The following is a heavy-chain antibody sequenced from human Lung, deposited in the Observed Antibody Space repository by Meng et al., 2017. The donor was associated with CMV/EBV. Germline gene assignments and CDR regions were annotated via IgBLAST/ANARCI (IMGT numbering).Heavy chain of an antibody. CDR1: GFTFSSYS. V-gene: IGHV3-21*01. CDR2: ISNSGAYI. D-gene: IGHD2-21*01. CDR3: ARDVSPRSSAYFAIYYFYALDV. Sequence: GESXKISCAASGFTFSSYSMNWVRQAPGKGLEWVSSISNSGAYIYYAGSVKGRFTISRDNAQNSLFLHMNSLRAEDSAVYYCARDVSPRSSAYFAIYYFYALDVWGQGITVTFSS. J-gene: IGHJ6*02.